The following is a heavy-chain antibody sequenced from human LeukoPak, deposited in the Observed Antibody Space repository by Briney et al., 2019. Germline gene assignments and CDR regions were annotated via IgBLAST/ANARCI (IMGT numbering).Heavy chain of an antibody. J-gene: IGHJ4*02. CDR1: GFTFSSYS. D-gene: IGHD2-15*01. Sequence: PGGSLRLSCAASGFTFSSYSMNWVRQAPGKGLEWVSYISSSSSTIYYADSAKGRFTISRDNAKKSLYLQMNSLRDEDTAGYYCARVYCSGGSFSTGDYFDYWGQGTLVTVSS. V-gene: IGHV3-48*02. CDR3: ARVYCSGGSFSTGDYFDY. CDR2: ISSSSSTI.